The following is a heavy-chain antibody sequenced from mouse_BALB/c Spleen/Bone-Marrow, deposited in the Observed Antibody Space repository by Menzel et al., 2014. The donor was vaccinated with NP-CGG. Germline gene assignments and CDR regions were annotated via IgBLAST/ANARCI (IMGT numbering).Heavy chain of an antibody. CDR2: ISSSYGDA. V-gene: IGHV1S137*01. CDR3: ARGLSYYYGTSYYFDY. Sequence: QVQLQQPGAELVRPGVSVKISCKGSGYTFTDYAMHCVKQSHAKSLEWIGIISSSYGDATYNQKFKGKATMTVDKSSNTAYMELARLTSEDSAIYYCARGLSYYYGTSYYFDYWGQGTTLTVSS. D-gene: IGHD1-1*01. J-gene: IGHJ2*01. CDR1: GYTFTDYA.